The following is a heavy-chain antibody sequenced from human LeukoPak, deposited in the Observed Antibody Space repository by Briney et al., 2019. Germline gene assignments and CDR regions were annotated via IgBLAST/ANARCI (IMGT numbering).Heavy chain of an antibody. CDR3: TTEYYYDSSGYYYADY. Sequence: GGSLRLSCAASGFTFSNAWMSWVRQAPGKGLEWVGRIKSKTDGGTTDYAAPVKGRFTISRDDSKNTLYLQMNSLKTEDTDVYYCTTEYYYDSSGYYYADYWGQGTLVTVSS. CDR1: GFTFSNAW. CDR2: IKSKTDGGTT. J-gene: IGHJ4*02. V-gene: IGHV3-15*01. D-gene: IGHD3-22*01.